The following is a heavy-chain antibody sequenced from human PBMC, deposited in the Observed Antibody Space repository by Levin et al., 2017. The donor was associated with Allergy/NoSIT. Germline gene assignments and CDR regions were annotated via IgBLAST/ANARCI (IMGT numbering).Heavy chain of an antibody. D-gene: IGHD1-26*01. V-gene: IGHV3-74*01. J-gene: IGHJ4*02. CDR3: ARVPFGGSYYNY. Sequence: GGSLRLSCAASGFTFSSYWMHWVRQAPGKGLVWVSRINSDGSSTSYADSVKGRFTISRDNAKNTLYLQMNSLRAEDTAVYYCARVPFGGSYYNYWGQGTLVTVSS. CDR2: INSDGSST. CDR1: GFTFSSYW.